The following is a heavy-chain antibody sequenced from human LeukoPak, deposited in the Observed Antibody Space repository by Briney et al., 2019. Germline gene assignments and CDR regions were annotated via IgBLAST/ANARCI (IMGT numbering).Heavy chain of an antibody. CDR1: GGSISSGGYY. V-gene: IGHV4-31*03. Sequence: SENLSLTCTVSGGSISSGGYYWSWIRQHPGKGLEWIGYIYYSGSTYYNPSLKSRVTISVDTSKNQFFLKLSSVTAADTAVYYCARFGEYCSSTSCRTTYYFDYWGQGTLVTVSS. J-gene: IGHJ4*02. CDR3: ARFGEYCSSTSCRTTYYFDY. CDR2: IYYSGST. D-gene: IGHD2-2*01.